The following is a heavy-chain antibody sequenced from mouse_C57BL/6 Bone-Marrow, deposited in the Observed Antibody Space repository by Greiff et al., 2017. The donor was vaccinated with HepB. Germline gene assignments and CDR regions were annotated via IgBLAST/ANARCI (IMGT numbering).Heavy chain of an antibody. CDR3: ARSRGTGNSPDY. CDR2: IYPRSGNT. Sequence: VQLQQSGAELARPGASVKLSCKASGYTFTSYGISWVKQRTGQGLEWIGEIYPRSGNTYYNEKFNGKATLTADKSSSTAYMELRSLTSEDAAVYFCARSRGTGNSPDYWGQGTTLTVSS. V-gene: IGHV1-81*01. CDR1: GYTFTSYG. J-gene: IGHJ2*01. D-gene: IGHD2-14*01.